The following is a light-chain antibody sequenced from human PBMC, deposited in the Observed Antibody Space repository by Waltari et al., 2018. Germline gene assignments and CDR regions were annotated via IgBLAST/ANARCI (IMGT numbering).Light chain of an antibody. Sequence: QSALTQPASVSGSPGQSITISCTGTSRDVGSHDFNLVSWYQQHPGKAPKLMIYEGNKGPSGVFSRFSGAKSGNTASLTISGLQAEDEADYYCCSYAGSDTWVFGGGTKLTVL. CDR2: EGN. CDR1: SRDVGSHDFNL. CDR3: CSYAGSDTWV. V-gene: IGLV2-23*01. J-gene: IGLJ3*02.